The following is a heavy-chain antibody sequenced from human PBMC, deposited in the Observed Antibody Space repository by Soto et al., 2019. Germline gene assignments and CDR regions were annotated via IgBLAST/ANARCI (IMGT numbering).Heavy chain of an antibody. Sequence: QVQLQQWGAGLLKPSETLSLTCAVYGGSFSGYYWSWIRQPPGKGLEWIGEINHSGSTNYNPSLKSRVTISVDTSKNQFSLKLSSVTAADTAVYYCARDLWFGELRGFDYWGQGTLVTVSS. J-gene: IGHJ4*02. V-gene: IGHV4-34*01. CDR2: INHSGST. D-gene: IGHD3-10*01. CDR1: GGSFSGYY. CDR3: ARDLWFGELRGFDY.